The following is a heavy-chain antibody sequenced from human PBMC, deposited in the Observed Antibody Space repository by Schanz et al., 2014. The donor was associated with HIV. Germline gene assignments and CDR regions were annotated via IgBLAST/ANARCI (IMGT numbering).Heavy chain of an antibody. CDR3: AKSNGGDTAVVQYYFDY. J-gene: IGHJ4*02. D-gene: IGHD5-18*01. V-gene: IGHV3-30*18. CDR2: TSYDGTKK. CDR1: GFNFNNYA. Sequence: VQLLESGGGLEQPGGSLRLSCAASGFNFNNYAMTWVRQAPGKGLEWVAVTSYDGTKKHYADSVKGRFTISRDNAKNSLYLNMYSLRAEDTAVYFCAKSNGGDTAVVQYYFDYWGQGTLVSVSS.